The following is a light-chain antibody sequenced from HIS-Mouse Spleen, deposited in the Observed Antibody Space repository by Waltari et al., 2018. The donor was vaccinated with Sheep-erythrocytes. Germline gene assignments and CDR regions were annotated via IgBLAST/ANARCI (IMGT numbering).Light chain of an antibody. J-gene: IGLJ1*01. CDR2: EFS. CDR1: SSDVGGYNY. V-gene: IGLV2-11*02. Sequence: QSALTQPRSVSGSPGQSVTISCTGTSSDVGGYNYVSWYQPHHGKAPQLMIYEFSKRPSGVPVRFSGSQSGNTASLTISGLQAEDEADYYCCSYAGSYNHVFATGTKVTVL. CDR3: CSYAGSYNHV.